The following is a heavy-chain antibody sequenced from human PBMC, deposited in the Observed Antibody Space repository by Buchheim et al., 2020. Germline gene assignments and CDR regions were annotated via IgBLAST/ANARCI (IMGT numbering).Heavy chain of an antibody. CDR1: GFTFSSYS. D-gene: IGHD3-3*01. CDR3: AKDRTIFGVVIMGYFDY. V-gene: IGHV3-23*04. J-gene: IGHJ4*02. CDR2: TSGSDGAT. Sequence: EVQLVESGGGLVQPGGSLRLSCAASGFTFSSYSMNWVRQAPGKGLEWVSATSGSDGATYYADSVKGQFTISRDNSKNTLYLQMNSLRAEDTAVYYCAKDRTIFGVVIMGYFDYWGQGTL.